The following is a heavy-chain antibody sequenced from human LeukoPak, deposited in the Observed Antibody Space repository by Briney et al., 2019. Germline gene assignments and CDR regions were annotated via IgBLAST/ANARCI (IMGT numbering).Heavy chain of an antibody. D-gene: IGHD1-26*01. Sequence: TPSETLSLTCAVYGGSFSGYYWSWIRQPPGTGLEWIGEIYHSGSTNYNPSLKSRVTISVDTSKNQFSLKLSSVTAADTAVYHCARGRSVGGSYPQFYYYYGMDVWGQGTTVTVSS. CDR1: GGSFSGYY. J-gene: IGHJ6*02. CDR3: ARGRSVGGSYPQFYYYYGMDV. CDR2: IYHSGST. V-gene: IGHV4-34*01.